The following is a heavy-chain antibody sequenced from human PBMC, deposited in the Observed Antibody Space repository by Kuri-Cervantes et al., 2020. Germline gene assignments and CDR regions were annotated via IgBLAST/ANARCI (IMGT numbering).Heavy chain of an antibody. J-gene: IGHJ4*02. CDR3: ARDGDSSGYIDY. Sequence: GESLKISCAASGFTFSSYGMHWVRQAPGKGLEWVAVISYDGSNKYYADSVKGRFTISRDNSKNTLYLQMNSLRAEDTAVYYCARDGDSSGYIDYWGQGPLGTVSS. CDR2: ISYDGSNK. V-gene: IGHV3-30*03. D-gene: IGHD3-22*01. CDR1: GFTFSSYG.